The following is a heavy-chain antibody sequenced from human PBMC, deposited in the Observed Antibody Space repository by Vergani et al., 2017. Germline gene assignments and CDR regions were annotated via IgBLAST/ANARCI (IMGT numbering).Heavy chain of an antibody. Sequence: VESGGGLVLPGGSLRLSCAASGFIFSALSMNWVRQTPTKGLEWVAYVSGDGAVAHYTDSVRGRFIISRDNGHDSLFLQMNSLRAEDTAVYYCARAVDLLWFGEVGMDVWGQGTTVTVSS. J-gene: IGHJ6*02. D-gene: IGHD3-10*01. CDR1: GFIFSALS. CDR2: VSGDGAVA. CDR3: ARAVDLLWFGEVGMDV. V-gene: IGHV3-48*01.